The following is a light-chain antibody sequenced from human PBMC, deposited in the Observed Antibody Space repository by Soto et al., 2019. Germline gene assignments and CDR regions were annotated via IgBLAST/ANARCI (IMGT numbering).Light chain of an antibody. V-gene: IGKV3-15*01. CDR2: GAS. J-gene: IGKJ1*01. CDR3: QQHNNWPRT. CDR1: QSVSSN. Sequence: EIVMTQSPATLSVSPGERATLSCRASQSVSSNLAWYQQKPGQAPRLLIYGASTRATGIPARFSGSGSGTEFTLTISSLQSEDFAVYYCQQHNNWPRTLGQGTKVDIK.